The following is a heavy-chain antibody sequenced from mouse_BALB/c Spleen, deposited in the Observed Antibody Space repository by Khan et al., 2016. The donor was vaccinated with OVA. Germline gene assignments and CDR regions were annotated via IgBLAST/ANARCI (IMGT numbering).Heavy chain of an antibody. J-gene: IGHJ3*01. CDR1: GYTFTDYA. V-gene: IGHV1S137*01. CDR2: ISTNYGDA. CDR3: VRGVKFAY. Sequence: QVQLQQPGAALVRPGVSVKISCKASGYTFTDYAMHWVKQRPAKSLEWIGVISTNYGDAAYNQKFQGKSSLPVDRSSSTLYIELAMLTSEDSAIDYGVRGVKFAYGGQGTLVTVSA.